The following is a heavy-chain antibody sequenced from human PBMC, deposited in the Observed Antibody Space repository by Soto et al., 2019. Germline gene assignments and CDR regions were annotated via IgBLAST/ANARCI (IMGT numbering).Heavy chain of an antibody. CDR1: GFTFSSYG. Sequence: GGSLRLSCAASGFTFSSYGMSWVRQAPGKGLEWVSGISGSGGSTYYADSVKGRFTISRDNSKNTLYLQMNSLRAEDTAVYYCAKVDNTYCSGGSCYPGIWGQGTLVTVSS. V-gene: IGHV3-23*01. CDR2: ISGSGGST. CDR3: AKVDNTYCSGGSCYPGI. D-gene: IGHD2-15*01. J-gene: IGHJ4*02.